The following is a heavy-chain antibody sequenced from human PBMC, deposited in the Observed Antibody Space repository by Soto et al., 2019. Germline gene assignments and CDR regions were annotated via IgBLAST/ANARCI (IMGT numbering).Heavy chain of an antibody. CDR2: ISGSGGST. CDR1: GFTFSSYA. D-gene: IGHD3-22*01. V-gene: IGHV3-23*01. J-gene: IGHJ3*02. CDR3: AKAPRITMIVVVMTTSGDAFDI. Sequence: PGGSLRLSCAASGFTFSSYAMSWVRQAPGKGLEWVSAISGSGGSTYYADSVKGRFTISRDNSKNTLYLQMNSLRAEDTAVYYCAKAPRITMIVVVMTTSGDAFDIWGQGTMVTVSS.